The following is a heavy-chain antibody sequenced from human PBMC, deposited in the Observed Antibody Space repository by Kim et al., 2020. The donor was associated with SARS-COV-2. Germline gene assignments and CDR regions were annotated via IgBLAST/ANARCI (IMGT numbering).Heavy chain of an antibody. J-gene: IGHJ3*02. CDR2: ISSSGSTI. Sequence: GGSLRLSCAASGFTFSDYYMSWIRQAPGKGLEWVSYISSSGSTIYYADSVKGRFTISRDNAKNSLYLQMNSLRAEDTAVYYCARGAYYYDSSGYLTDAFDIWGQGTMVTVSS. V-gene: IGHV3-11*01. CDR1: GFTFSDYY. CDR3: ARGAYYYDSSGYLTDAFDI. D-gene: IGHD3-22*01.